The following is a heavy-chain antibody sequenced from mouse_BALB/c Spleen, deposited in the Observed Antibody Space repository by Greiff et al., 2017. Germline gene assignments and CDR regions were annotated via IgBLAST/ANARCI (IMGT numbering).Heavy chain of an antibody. CDR1: GFTFSSFG. V-gene: IGHV5-17*02. Sequence: EVQRVESGGGLVQPGGSRKLSCAASGFTFSSFGMHWVRQAPEKGLEWVAYISSGSSTIYYADTVKGRFTISRDNPKNTLFLQMTSLRSEDTAMYYCARQVRAMDYWGQGTSVTVSS. CDR3: ARQVRAMDY. CDR2: ISSGSSTI. J-gene: IGHJ4*01. D-gene: IGHD2-14*01.